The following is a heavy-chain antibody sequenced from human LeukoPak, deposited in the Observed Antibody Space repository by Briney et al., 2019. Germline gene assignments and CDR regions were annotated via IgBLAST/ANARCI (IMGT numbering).Heavy chain of an antibody. D-gene: IGHD6-13*01. Sequence: GSLRLSCAASGFTFSGSAMHWVRQASGKGLEWLGRIRSKADSYTTAYAASVKGRFIVSRDDSKNTAYLQMNSLKTEDTAVYYCRAAADLNDYWGQGTLVTVSS. CDR2: IRSKADSYTT. CDR1: GFTFSGSA. V-gene: IGHV3-73*01. CDR3: RAAADLNDY. J-gene: IGHJ4*02.